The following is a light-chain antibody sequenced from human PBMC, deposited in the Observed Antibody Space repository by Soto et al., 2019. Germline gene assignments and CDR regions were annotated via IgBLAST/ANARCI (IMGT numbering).Light chain of an antibody. CDR2: DVS. Sequence: QSALTQPRSVSGSPGQPVTISCTGTSSDVGGYNFVSWYQQHPGKAPQGMIYDVSKRPSGVPDRFSGSKSGNTASLTISGLQAEDEDDYYCCSYAGNYIYVFGTGTKLTVL. V-gene: IGLV2-11*01. CDR3: CSYAGNYIYV. CDR1: SSDVGGYNF. J-gene: IGLJ1*01.